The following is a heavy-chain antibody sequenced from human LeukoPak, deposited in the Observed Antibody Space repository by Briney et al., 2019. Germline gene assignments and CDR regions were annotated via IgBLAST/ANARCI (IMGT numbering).Heavy chain of an antibody. CDR3: ARLGLLCSSTSCLPGDWFDP. V-gene: IGHV5-51*01. D-gene: IGHD2-2*01. J-gene: IGHJ5*02. Sequence: GASLKFSCKGSGYSFTSYWIGWVRPMPGKGLGWMGIIYPGDSDTRYSPSFQGQVTISADKSISTAYLQWSSLKASDTAMYYCARLGLLCSSTSCLPGDWFDPWGQGTLVTVSS. CDR1: GYSFTSYW. CDR2: IYPGDSDT.